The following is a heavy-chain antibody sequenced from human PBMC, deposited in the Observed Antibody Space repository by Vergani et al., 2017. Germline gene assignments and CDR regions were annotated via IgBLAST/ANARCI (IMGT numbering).Heavy chain of an antibody. J-gene: IGHJ4*02. V-gene: IGHV3-33*01. CDR3: AIASILWGRDY. D-gene: IGHD2-21*01. CDR2: IWYDGSNK. Sequence: QVQLVESGGGVVQPGRSLRLSCAASGFTFSSYGMHWVRQAPGKGLEWVAVIWYDGSNKYYADSVKGRFTISRDNSKNTLYLQMNSLRAEDTAVYYCAIASILWGRDYWGLGTLVSVSS. CDR1: GFTFSSYG.